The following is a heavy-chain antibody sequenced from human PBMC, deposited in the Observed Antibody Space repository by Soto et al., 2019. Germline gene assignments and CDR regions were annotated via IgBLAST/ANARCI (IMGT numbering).Heavy chain of an antibody. V-gene: IGHV4-59*01. J-gene: IGHJ4*02. Sequence: SETLSLTCTVSGGSISSYYWSWIRQPPGKGLEWIGYIYYSGSTNYNPSLKSRVTISVDTSKNQFSLKLSSVTAADTAVYYCARDGYYYDSSGYHRVYYFAYSGQGTLVTVSS. D-gene: IGHD3-22*01. CDR3: ARDGYYYDSSGYHRVYYFAY. CDR1: GGSISSYY. CDR2: IYYSGST.